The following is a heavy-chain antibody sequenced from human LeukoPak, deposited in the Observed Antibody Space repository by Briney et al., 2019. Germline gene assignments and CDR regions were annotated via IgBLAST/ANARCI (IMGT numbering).Heavy chain of an antibody. Sequence: PGGSLTLSCAASGFSFSSYNMNWVRQAPGKGLEWVTANSGSGGSTYYADSVKGRFTISRDNSKNTLYLQMNSLRAEDTAVYYCAKANMVVAATLITPLDYWGQGTLVTVSS. J-gene: IGHJ4*02. CDR3: AKANMVVAATLITPLDY. V-gene: IGHV3-23*01. D-gene: IGHD2-15*01. CDR1: GFSFSSYN. CDR2: NSGSGGST.